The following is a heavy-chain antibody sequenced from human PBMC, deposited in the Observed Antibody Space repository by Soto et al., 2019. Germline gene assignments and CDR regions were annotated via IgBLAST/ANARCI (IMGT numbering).Heavy chain of an antibody. Sequence: EVQLGESGGVLVHPGGSLTLSCAASVFTVRSRYMSGVRQAPGKGLEWLSVIYSGGYTYYADSVKDRFIISRDNSKNTLYLQMNSLRVEDTAVYYCSRWGGFDNWGQGTLVTISS. D-gene: IGHD3-16*01. CDR2: IYSGGYT. V-gene: IGHV3-66*01. J-gene: IGHJ4*02. CDR3: SRWGGFDN. CDR1: VFTVRSRY.